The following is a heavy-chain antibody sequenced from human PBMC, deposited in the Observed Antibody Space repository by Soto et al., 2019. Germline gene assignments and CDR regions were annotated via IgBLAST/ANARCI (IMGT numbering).Heavy chain of an antibody. Sequence: SETLSLTCAVYGGSFSGYYWSWIRQPPGKGLEWIGEINHSGSTNYNPSLKSRVTISVHTSSSQFSLELSSVTAADTAVYYCARGLISGSHYSGGWYYFDSWGQGTQVTVSS. CDR3: ARGLISGSHYSGGWYYFDS. CDR2: INHSGST. J-gene: IGHJ4*02. D-gene: IGHD1-26*01. V-gene: IGHV4-34*01. CDR1: GGSFSGYY.